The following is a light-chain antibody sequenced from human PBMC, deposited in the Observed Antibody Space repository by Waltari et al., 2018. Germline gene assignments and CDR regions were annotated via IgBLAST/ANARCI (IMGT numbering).Light chain of an antibody. Sequence: EIVMTQSPDSLAVSLGERAAINCKSSRSVLYNSNNKNYLAWYQQKPRQPPKLLINWASSRESGVPERFSGSGSGTDFTLTISSLQAEDVAVYYCQQYYSPPLTFGGGTKVEIK. J-gene: IGKJ4*01. CDR2: WAS. CDR1: RSVLYNSNNKNY. V-gene: IGKV4-1*01. CDR3: QQYYSPPLT.